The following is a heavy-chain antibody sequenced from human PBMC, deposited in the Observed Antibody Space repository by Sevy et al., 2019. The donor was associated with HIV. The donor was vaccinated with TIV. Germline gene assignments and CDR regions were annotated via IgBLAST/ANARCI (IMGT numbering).Heavy chain of an antibody. J-gene: IGHJ6*03. V-gene: IGHV3-33*01. CDR3: ARTIYFDPYYIDV. D-gene: IGHD3-9*01. CDR1: GFTFSSYG. Sequence: GGSLRLSCAASGFTFSSYGMHWVRQAPGKGLEWVAVIWYDGSNKYYADSVEGRFTISRDNSKNTLYLQMNSLRAEDTAVYYCARTIYFDPYYIDVWGKGTTVTVSS. CDR2: IWYDGSNK.